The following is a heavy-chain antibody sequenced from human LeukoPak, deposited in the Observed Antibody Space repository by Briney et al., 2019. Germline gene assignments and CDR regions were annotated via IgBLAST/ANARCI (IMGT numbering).Heavy chain of an antibody. CDR2: INEDGSEK. D-gene: IGHD6-19*01. CDR3: AKDSSGWYSSYYFDY. CDR1: GFTFSSYW. J-gene: IGHJ4*02. Sequence: GGSLRLSCAASGFTFSSYWMSWVRQAPGKGLEWVANINEDGSEKYYVDSVKGRFTISRDNAKNSLYLQMNSLRAEDTALYYCAKDSSGWYSSYYFDYWGQGTLVTVSS. V-gene: IGHV3-7*03.